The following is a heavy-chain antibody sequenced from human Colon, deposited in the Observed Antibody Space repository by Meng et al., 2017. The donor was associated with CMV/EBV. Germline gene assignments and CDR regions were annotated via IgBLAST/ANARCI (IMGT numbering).Heavy chain of an antibody. CDR3: ARATVTTRSGYYYYYYGMDV. CDR2: INPNSGGT. Sequence: ASVKVSCKASGYTFTDYYMHWVRQAPGQGLEWMGWINPNSGGTTPAQKFQGRVTITTDESTSTAYMELSSLRSEDTAVYYCARATVTTRSGYYYYYYGMDVWGQGTTVTVSS. D-gene: IGHD4-11*01. CDR1: GYTFTDYY. J-gene: IGHJ6*02. V-gene: IGHV1-2*02.